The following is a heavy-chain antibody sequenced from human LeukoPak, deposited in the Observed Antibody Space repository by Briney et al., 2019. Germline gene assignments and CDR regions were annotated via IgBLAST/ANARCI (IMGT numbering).Heavy chain of an antibody. V-gene: IGHV1-2*02. D-gene: IGHD4-11*01. Sequence: WASVKVSCKASGYTFTGYYMQWVRQAPGQGLEWMGWINPNSGGTNYAQKFQGRVTMTRDTSISTAYMELSRLRSDDTAVYYCARDPANTVTTVYYYYMDVWGNGNTVTVSS. CDR1: GYTFTGYY. CDR3: ARDPANTVTTVYYYYMDV. J-gene: IGHJ6*03. CDR2: INPNSGGT.